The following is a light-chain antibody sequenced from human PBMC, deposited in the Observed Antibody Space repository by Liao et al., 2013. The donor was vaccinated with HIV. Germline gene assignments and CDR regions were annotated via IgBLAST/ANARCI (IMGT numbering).Light chain of an antibody. J-gene: IGLJ1*01. CDR1: NLSNILGNKY. CDR3: QAWDSNTAAYV. V-gene: IGLV3-1*01. Sequence: SYGLTQPPSVSVSTGQTASITCYGDNLSNILGNKYLHWYLQRPGQSPVLVIYQDSKRPSGIPGRFSGSNSGNTATLTISGTQAMDEADYYCQAWDSNTAAYVFGTGTKVTVL. CDR2: QDS.